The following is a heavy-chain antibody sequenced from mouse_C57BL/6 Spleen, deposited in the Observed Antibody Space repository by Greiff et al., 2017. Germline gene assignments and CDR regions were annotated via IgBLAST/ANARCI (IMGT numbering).Heavy chain of an antibody. V-gene: IGHV1-12*01. Sequence: QVQLQQSGAELVRPGASVKMSCKASGYTFTSYNMHWVKQTPRQGLEWIGAIYPGNGDTSYTQKFKGKATLTVDKSSGTAYMKLSRLTSEDSAVYFCAREEDYDHCDYWGQGTTLTVSS. J-gene: IGHJ2*01. CDR1: GYTFTSYN. CDR2: IYPGNGDT. D-gene: IGHD2-4*01. CDR3: AREEDYDHCDY.